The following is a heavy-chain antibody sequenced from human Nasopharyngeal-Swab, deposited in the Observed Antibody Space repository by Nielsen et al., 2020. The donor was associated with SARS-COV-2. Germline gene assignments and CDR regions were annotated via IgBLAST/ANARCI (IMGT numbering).Heavy chain of an antibody. J-gene: IGHJ1*01. Sequence: GGSLRLSCAASGFSLSNYYMNWVRQAPGKGLEWVSSISISSSYIYYADSVKGRFTVSRDNSKNALYLQMNSLRVEDTAVYYCATDLGGCGGDCNPGLWGQGTLVTVSP. V-gene: IGHV3-21*01. D-gene: IGHD2-21*02. CDR2: ISISSSYI. CDR1: GFSLSNYY. CDR3: ATDLGGCGGDCNPGL.